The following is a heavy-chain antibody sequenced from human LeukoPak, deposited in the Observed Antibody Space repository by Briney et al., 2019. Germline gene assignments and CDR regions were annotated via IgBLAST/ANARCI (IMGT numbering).Heavy chain of an antibody. J-gene: IGHJ4*02. V-gene: IGHV3-15*01. Sequence: GGSLRLSCAASGFTFSSYSMNWVRQAPGKGLEWVGRIKRKTDGGTTDYAAPVKGRFTISRDDSKDTLYLQMNSLKTEDTAVYYCSANSDYSFDYWGQGTLVTVSS. CDR2: IKRKTDGGTT. CDR3: SANSDYSFDY. CDR1: GFTFSSYS. D-gene: IGHD3-16*01.